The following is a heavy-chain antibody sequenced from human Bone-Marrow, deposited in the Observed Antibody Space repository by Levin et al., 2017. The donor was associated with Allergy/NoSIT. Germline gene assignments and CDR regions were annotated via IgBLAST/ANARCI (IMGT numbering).Heavy chain of an antibody. CDR2: IYFTGNV. Sequence: SETLSLTCSVSGGSMRRGGHYWGWIRQSPGKGLEWIGSIYFTGNVYDNPSLRSRVTISVDTSRNQFSLDLTSVTAADTAVYYCVRHLLKEDLGNFFDPWGQGMPVTVSS. D-gene: IGHD1-26*01. CDR1: GGSMRRGGHY. J-gene: IGHJ5*02. CDR3: VRHLLKEDLGNFFDP. V-gene: IGHV4-39*01.